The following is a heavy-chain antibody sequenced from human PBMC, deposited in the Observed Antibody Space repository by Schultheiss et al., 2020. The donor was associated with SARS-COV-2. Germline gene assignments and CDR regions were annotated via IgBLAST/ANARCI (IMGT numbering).Heavy chain of an antibody. Sequence: SETLSLTCTVSGGSVSSGSYYWSWIRQPPGKGLEWIGEINHSGSTNYNPSLKSRVTISVDTSKNQFSLKLSSVTAADTAVYYCAKEQGLYYDFWSGYDTQFFDYWGQGTLVTVSS. D-gene: IGHD3-3*01. CDR3: AKEQGLYYDFWSGYDTQFFDY. CDR1: GGSVSSGSYY. CDR2: INHSGST. J-gene: IGHJ4*02. V-gene: IGHV4-61*01.